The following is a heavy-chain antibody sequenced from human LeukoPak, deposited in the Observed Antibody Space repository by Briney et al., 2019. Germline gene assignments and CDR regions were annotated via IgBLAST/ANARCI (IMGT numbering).Heavy chain of an antibody. CDR1: GFIVTNNY. Sequence: AGGSLRLSCTASGFIVTNNYINWVRQAPGKGLEWVSLVYSGGSTYYADSVKGRFTISRDNSKNMVYLQMNSLRAEDTAMYYCARDPPAVLIDTYGWGQEPWSPSPQ. V-gene: IGHV3-66*01. CDR2: VYSGGST. D-gene: IGHD2-8*01. CDR3: ARDPPAVLIDTYG. J-gene: IGHJ4*01.